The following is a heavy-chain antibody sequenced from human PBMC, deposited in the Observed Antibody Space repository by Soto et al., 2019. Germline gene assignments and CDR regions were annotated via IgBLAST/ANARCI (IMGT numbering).Heavy chain of an antibody. V-gene: IGHV3-23*01. CDR3: AKEDLWFGELFPDTRHDAFDI. J-gene: IGHJ3*02. D-gene: IGHD3-10*01. CDR2: ISGSGGST. Sequence: GGSLRLSCAASGFTFSSYAMSWVRQAPGKGLEWVSAISGSGGSTYYADSVKGRFTISRDNSKNTLYLQMNSLRAEDTAVYYCAKEDLWFGELFPDTRHDAFDIWGQGTMVTVSS. CDR1: GFTFSSYA.